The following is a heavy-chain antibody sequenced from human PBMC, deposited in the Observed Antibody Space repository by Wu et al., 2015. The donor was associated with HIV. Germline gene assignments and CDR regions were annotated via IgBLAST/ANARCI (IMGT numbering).Heavy chain of an antibody. CDR2: MNSNNGKT. V-gene: IGHV1-8*02. CDR1: GYSFSDYH. J-gene: IGHJ6*02. CDR3: ATSYYGSGSYPTFYYYYAMDV. Sequence: QVQLVQSGADVKRPGASVKVSCKTSGYSFSDYHIHWVRQAPGQGLEWMGWMNSNNGKTGYGQKFQGRVAMTRNISTRTAYMELSGLKSEDTAVYYCATSYYGSGSYPTFYYYYAMDVWGQGTRSPSP. D-gene: IGHD3-10*01.